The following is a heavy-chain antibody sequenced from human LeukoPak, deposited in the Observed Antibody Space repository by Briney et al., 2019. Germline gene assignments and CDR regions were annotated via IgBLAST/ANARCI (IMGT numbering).Heavy chain of an antibody. V-gene: IGHV1-2*02. J-gene: IGHJ4*02. CDR2: INPNSSGT. Sequence: ASVKVSCKASGYNFSGYYMHWVRQAPGQGLEWMGWINPNSSGTNYAQKFQGRVTMTRDTSISTAYMELSRLRSDDTAVYYCARVANLEWLSHFDYWGQGTLVTVSS. D-gene: IGHD3-3*01. CDR3: ARVANLEWLSHFDY. CDR1: GYNFSGYY.